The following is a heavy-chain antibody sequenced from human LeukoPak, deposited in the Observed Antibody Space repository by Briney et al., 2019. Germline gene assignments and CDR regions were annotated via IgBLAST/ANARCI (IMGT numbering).Heavy chain of an antibody. Sequence: GGSLRLSCAASGFTFSSYAMYWVRQAPGKGLEWVSAISGSGGSTYYADSVKGRFTISRDNSKNTLYLQMNSLRAEDTAVYYCAKGMYSSSSGTSDYWGQGTLVTVSS. D-gene: IGHD6-6*01. CDR2: ISGSGGST. CDR1: GFTFSSYA. J-gene: IGHJ4*02. CDR3: AKGMYSSSSGTSDY. V-gene: IGHV3-23*01.